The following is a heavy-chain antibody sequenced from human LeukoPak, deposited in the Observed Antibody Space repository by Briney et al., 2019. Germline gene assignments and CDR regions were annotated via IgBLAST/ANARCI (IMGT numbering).Heavy chain of an antibody. V-gene: IGHV4-59*01. CDR2: IDYAGRT. J-gene: IGHJ4*02. CDR1: GGSISRDY. CDR3: ARDRPGGSSLDY. D-gene: IGHD6-13*01. Sequence: SETLSLTCTVSGGSISRDYWSWIRQPPGRGLEWIGYIDYAGRTNYNPSLKSRVTISVDTSKNQFSLKLSSVTAADTAVYYCARDRPGGSSLDYWGQGTLVTVSS.